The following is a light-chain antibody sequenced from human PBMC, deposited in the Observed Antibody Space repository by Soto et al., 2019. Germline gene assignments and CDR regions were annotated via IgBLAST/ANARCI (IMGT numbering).Light chain of an antibody. CDR3: QQRSNWPRT. CDR1: QNISNY. CDR2: DVS. Sequence: IVLTQSPATLSLSPGKRATLSCRASQNISNYLIWYQQKPGQAPRLLIYDVSNRATGIPARFSGSGSGTDFTLSSLEPEDFAVYYCQQRSNWPRTFGQGTKVEIK. V-gene: IGKV3-11*01. J-gene: IGKJ1*01.